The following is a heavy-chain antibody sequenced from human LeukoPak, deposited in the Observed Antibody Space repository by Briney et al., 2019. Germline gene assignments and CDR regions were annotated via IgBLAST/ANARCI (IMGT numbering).Heavy chain of an antibody. D-gene: IGHD3-22*01. CDR3: AADSSRDYFDY. Sequence: GGSLRLSCAASGFTFSSYAMSWVRQAPGKGLEWVSAISGSGGSTYYADSVKGRFTISRDNSKNTLYLQMNSLRSEDTAVYYCAADSSRDYFDYWGQGTLATVSS. CDR1: GFTFSSYA. V-gene: IGHV3-23*01. CDR2: ISGSGGST. J-gene: IGHJ4*02.